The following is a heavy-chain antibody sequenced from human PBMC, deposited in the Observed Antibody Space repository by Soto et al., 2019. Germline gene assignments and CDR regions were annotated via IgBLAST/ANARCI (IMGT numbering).Heavy chain of an antibody. Sequence: LSLTCTVSGGSISSSSYYWGWIRQPPGKGLEWIGSVYYSGTSYYNPSLKSRVTISVDTSKDQFSLKLSSVTAADTAVYYCARQKALTHTLFDYWGQGTLVTVSS. D-gene: IGHD2-2*02. V-gene: IGHV4-39*01. CDR1: GGSISSSSYY. J-gene: IGHJ4*02. CDR3: ARQKALTHTLFDY. CDR2: VYYSGTS.